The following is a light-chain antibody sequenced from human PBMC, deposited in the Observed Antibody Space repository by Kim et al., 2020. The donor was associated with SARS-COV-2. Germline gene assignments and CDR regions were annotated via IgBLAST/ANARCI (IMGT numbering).Light chain of an antibody. V-gene: IGKV1-5*03. CDR2: QAT. J-gene: IGKJ2*01. CDR1: QSISNW. CDR3: QQYIGYPYT. Sequence: SASVGDRVTITRRASQSISNWLAWYQQKPGKAPKVLIYQATNLESGVPSRFSGSASGTEFTLTISSLQPDDFATYYCQQYIGYPYTFGQGTKLEI.